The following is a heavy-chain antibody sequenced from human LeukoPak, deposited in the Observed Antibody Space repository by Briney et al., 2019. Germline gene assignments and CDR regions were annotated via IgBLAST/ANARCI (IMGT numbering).Heavy chain of an antibody. Sequence: ASVKVSCKASGGTFSSYAISWVRQAPGQGLEWMGRIIPILGIANYAQKFQGRVTITADKSTSTAYMELSSLRSEDTAVYYCARGNDRYSYEDYWGQGTLVTVSS. CDR2: IIPILGIA. D-gene: IGHD5-18*01. CDR3: ARGNDRYSYEDY. J-gene: IGHJ4*02. V-gene: IGHV1-69*04. CDR1: GGTFSSYA.